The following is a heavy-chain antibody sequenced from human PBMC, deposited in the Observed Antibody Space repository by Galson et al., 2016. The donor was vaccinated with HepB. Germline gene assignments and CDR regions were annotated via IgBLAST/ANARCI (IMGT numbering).Heavy chain of an antibody. CDR2: ITPVFGTA. J-gene: IGHJ6*02. D-gene: IGHD4-11*01. V-gene: IGHV1-69*13. CDR3: ASPRASVNLHYGLEV. CDR1: GGTFNTFA. Sequence: SVKVSCKASGGTFNTFAISWVRQAPGQGLEWMGGITPVFGTANYAQKFLGRITITADDSASTAYMELSSLRSEDTAVYYCASPRASVNLHYGLEVWGQRTTVTVSS.